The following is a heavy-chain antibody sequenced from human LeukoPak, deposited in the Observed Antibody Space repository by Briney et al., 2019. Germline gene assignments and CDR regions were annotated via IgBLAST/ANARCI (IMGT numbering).Heavy chain of an antibody. CDR3: ARVAPNYDFWSGYSYYMDV. D-gene: IGHD3-3*01. Sequence: NPSETLSLTCTVSGGSISSYYWSWIRQPPGKGLEWIGYIYYSGSTNYNPSLKSRVTISVDTSKNQFSLKLSSVTAADTAVYYCARVAPNYDFWSGYSYYMDVWGKGTTATVSS. V-gene: IGHV4-59*01. J-gene: IGHJ6*03. CDR1: GGSISSYY. CDR2: IYYSGST.